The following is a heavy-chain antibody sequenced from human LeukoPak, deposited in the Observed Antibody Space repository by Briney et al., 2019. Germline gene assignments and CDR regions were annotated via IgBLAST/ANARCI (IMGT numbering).Heavy chain of an antibody. CDR2: ISGSGGST. CDR3: ARDRAPEGAARLISAFDI. V-gene: IGHV3-23*01. CDR1: GFTFSSYA. Sequence: GGSLRLSCAASGFTFSSYAMSWVRQAPGKGLEWVSAISGSGGSTYYADSVKGRFTISRDNAKNSLYLQMNSLRAEDTAVYYCARDRAPEGAARLISAFDIWGQGTMVTVSS. J-gene: IGHJ3*02. D-gene: IGHD6-6*01.